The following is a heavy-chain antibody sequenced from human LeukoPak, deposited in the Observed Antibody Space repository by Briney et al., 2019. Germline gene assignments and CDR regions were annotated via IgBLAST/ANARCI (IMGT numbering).Heavy chain of an antibody. D-gene: IGHD3-16*01. Sequence: GGSLRLSCAASGFPFSSYVVSWVRQAPGKGLEGVSAISGRGGSTYYADSVKGRFTISRDNSKNTLYLQMNSLRAEDTAVYYCGKALLMILGGRGAYWGQGTLVTVSS. CDR2: ISGRGGST. CDR3: GKALLMILGGRGAY. J-gene: IGHJ4*02. CDR1: GFPFSSYV. V-gene: IGHV3-23*01.